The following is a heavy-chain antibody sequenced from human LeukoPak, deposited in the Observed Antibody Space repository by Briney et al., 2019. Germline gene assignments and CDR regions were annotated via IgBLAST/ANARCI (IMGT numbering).Heavy chain of an antibody. V-gene: IGHV4-34*01. CDR2: INHSGST. J-gene: IGHJ3*02. CDR1: GGSINNYY. D-gene: IGHD2-21*01. CDR3: ARGGGGNWYDAFDI. Sequence: SETLSLTCTVSGGSINNYYWSWIRQPPGKGLEWIGEINHSGSTNYNPSLKSRVTISVDTSKNQFSLKLSSVTAADTAVYYCARGGGGNWYDAFDIWGQGTMVTVSS.